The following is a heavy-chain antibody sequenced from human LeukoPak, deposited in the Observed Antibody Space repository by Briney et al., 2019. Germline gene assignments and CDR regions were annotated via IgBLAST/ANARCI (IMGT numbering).Heavy chain of an antibody. J-gene: IGHJ5*02. V-gene: IGHV1-69*06. CDR2: IIPIFGTA. D-gene: IGHD2-15*01. CDR1: GGTFSSYA. CDR3: ARSVVVVVAATRKYRYNWFDP. Sequence: SVKVSCKASGGTFSSYAISWVRQAPGQGLEWMGGIIPIFGTANYAQKFQGRVTITADKSTSTAYMELSSLRSEDTAVYYCARSVVVVVAATRKYRYNWFDPWGQGTLSPSPQ.